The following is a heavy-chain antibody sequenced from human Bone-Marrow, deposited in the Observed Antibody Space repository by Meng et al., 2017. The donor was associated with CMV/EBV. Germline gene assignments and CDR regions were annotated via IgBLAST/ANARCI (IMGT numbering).Heavy chain of an antibody. J-gene: IGHJ4*02. V-gene: IGHV3-30*02. D-gene: IGHD2-2*02. CDR1: GFTFSSYG. CDR2: IRYDGSNK. CDR3: AKAGMRCSSANCYNSFDY. Sequence: GGSLRLSCAASGFTFSSYGMHWVRQAPGKGLEWVAFIRYDGSNKYYADSVKGRFTISRDNSKNTLYLQMNSLRADDTAVYYCAKAGMRCSSANCYNSFDYWGQGTLVTVSS.